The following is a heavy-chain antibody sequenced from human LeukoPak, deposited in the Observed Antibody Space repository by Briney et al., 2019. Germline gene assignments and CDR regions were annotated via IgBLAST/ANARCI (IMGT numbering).Heavy chain of an antibody. Sequence: PGGSLRLSCAASGFTVSSDYVSWVRQAPGKGLEWVSVMYPGGSTHYADSVRGRFTISRDNSKNTVYLHMNSLRVDDTAVYYCAKKGQADDYGKPDWGQGTLVTVSS. D-gene: IGHD4-17*01. CDR1: GFTVSSDY. CDR3: AKKGQADDYGKPD. CDR2: MYPGGST. J-gene: IGHJ4*02. V-gene: IGHV3-53*01.